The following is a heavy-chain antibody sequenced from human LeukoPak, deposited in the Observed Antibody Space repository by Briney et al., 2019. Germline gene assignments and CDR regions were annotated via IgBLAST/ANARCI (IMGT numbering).Heavy chain of an antibody. CDR3: ARLPGYYDFWSGYYFG. CDR2: INHSGST. J-gene: IGHJ4*02. D-gene: IGHD3-3*01. V-gene: IGHV4-34*01. CDR1: GGSFSGYY. Sequence: SETLSLTCAVYGGSFSGYYWSWIRQPPGKGLEWIGEINHSGSTNYNPSLKSRVTISVDTSKNQFSLKLSSVTAADTAVYYCARLPGYYDFWSGYYFGGGQGTLVTASS.